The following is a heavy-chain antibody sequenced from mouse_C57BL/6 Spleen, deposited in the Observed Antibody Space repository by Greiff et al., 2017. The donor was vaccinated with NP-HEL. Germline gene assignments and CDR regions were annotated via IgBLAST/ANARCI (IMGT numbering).Heavy chain of an antibody. Sequence: EVKLMESGGGLVKPGGSLKLSCAASGFTFSSYAMSWVRQTPEKRLEWVATISDGGSYTYYPDNVKGRFTISRDNAKNNLYLQMSHLKSEDTAMYYCARDLRGSGAYWGQGTLVTVSA. CDR1: GFTFSSYA. D-gene: IGHD1-1*01. V-gene: IGHV5-4*01. J-gene: IGHJ3*01. CDR3: ARDLRGSGAY. CDR2: ISDGGSYT.